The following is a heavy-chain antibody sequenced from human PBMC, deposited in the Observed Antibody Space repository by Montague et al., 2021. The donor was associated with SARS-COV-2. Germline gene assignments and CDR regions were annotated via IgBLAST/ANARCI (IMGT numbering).Heavy chain of an antibody. CDR1: GGSFSGYD. D-gene: IGHD5-24*01. CDR3: AREDRWNWFDP. V-gene: IGHV4-59*01. CDR2: IYYSGST. J-gene: IGHJ5*02. Sequence: SETLSLTCAVYGGSFSGYDWSWIRQSPEKGLEWIGYIYYSGSTNYNPSLKSRVTISVGTSKNQFSLKLSSVTAADAAVYYCAREDRWNWFDPWGQGTLVIVSS.